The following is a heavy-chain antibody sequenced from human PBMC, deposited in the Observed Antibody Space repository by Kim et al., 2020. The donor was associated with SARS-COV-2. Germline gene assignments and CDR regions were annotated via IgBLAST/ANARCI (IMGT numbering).Heavy chain of an antibody. J-gene: IGHJ6*02. Sequence: GGSLRLSCAASGFTFSGYTINWVRLTPGKGLEWVSSITSSSYIYYADSVKGRITISRDNAKNSLSLQMSSLRAEDTAVYYCTRDHGYCSGGSCYYYGMDVWGQGTTVTVSS. D-gene: IGHD2-15*01. CDR2: ITSSSYI. CDR3: TRDHGYCSGGSCYYYGMDV. V-gene: IGHV3-21*01. CDR1: GFTFSGYT.